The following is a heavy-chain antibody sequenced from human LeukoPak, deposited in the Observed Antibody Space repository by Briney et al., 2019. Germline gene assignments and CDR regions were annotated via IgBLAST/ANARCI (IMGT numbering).Heavy chain of an antibody. D-gene: IGHD2-15*01. Sequence: SETLSLTCTVSGGSISSSSYYWGWIRQPPGKGLEWIGSIHYSGSTNYNPSLKSRVTISVDTSKNQFSLKLSSVTAADTAVYYCERGYCSGGSCYSYYYYNYMDVWGKGTTVTVSS. CDR1: GGSISSSSYY. CDR3: ERGYCSGGSCYSYYYYNYMDV. CDR2: IHYSGST. V-gene: IGHV4-39*07. J-gene: IGHJ6*03.